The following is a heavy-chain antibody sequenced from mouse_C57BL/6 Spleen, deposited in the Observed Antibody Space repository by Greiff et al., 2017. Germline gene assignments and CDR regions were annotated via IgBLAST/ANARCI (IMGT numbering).Heavy chain of an antibody. J-gene: IGHJ1*03. Sequence: VQLQQSVAELVRPGASVKLSCTASGFNIQNTYMHWVKQRPEQGLEWIGRIDPANGNTKYAPKFQGKATLTAHTSSNTAYLQLSSLTSEDSANYYRARSGWGDWYFDVWGTGTTLTVSS. CDR1: GFNIQNTY. D-gene: IGHD2-3*01. CDR3: ARSGWGDWYFDV. V-gene: IGHV14-3*01. CDR2: IDPANGNT.